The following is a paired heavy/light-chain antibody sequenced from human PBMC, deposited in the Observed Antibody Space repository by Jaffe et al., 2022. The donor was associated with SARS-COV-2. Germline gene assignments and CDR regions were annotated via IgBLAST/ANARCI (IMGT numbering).Heavy chain of an antibody. Sequence: EVQLVESGGGLVQPGGSLRLSCAASGFRFSDYEMTWVRQAPGKGLEWISYISAGSTKILYADSVKGRLTISRDNAKNSLYLQLNSLTVGDTAIYYCARLSTSWSHYWGQGTLVTVSS. D-gene: IGHD2-2*01. CDR2: ISAGSTKI. CDR1: GFRFSDYE. J-gene: IGHJ4*02. CDR3: ARLSTSWSHY. V-gene: IGHV3-48*03.
Light chain of an antibody. J-gene: IGLJ3*02. CDR2: YFSGSDK. Sequence: QPVLTQPPSSSASPGESARLTCALSSDINVGSYNIYWYQQKSGSPPRYLLYYFSGSDKGQGSGVPSRFSGSKDASVNTAILLISGLQSEDEADYYCAIWTRDAWVFGGGTKLTVL. CDR1: SDINVGSYN. CDR3: AIWTRDAWV. V-gene: IGLV5-37*01.